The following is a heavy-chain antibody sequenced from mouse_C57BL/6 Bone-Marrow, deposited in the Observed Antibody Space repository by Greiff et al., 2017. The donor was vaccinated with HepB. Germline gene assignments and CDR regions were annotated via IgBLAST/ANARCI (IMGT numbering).Heavy chain of an antibody. V-gene: IGHV10-3*01. D-gene: IGHD2-3*01. CDR3: VRDRDGYSWFAY. J-gene: IGHJ3*01. CDR1: GFTFNTYA. Sequence: EVMLVESGGGLVQPKGSLKLSCAASGFTFNTYAMHWVRQAPGKGLEWVARIRSKSSNYATYYADSVKDRFTISRNDSQSMLYLQMNNLKTEDTAMYYGVRDRDGYSWFAYWGQGTLVTVSA. CDR2: IRSKSSNYAT.